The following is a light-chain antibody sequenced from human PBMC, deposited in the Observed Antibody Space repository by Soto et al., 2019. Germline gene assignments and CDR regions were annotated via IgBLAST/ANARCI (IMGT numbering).Light chain of an antibody. J-gene: IGKJ4*01. CDR2: AAS. Sequence: ALRMTQSPSSFSASTGDRVTITCRASQGISRYLAWYQQKPGKAPKLLIYAASTLQSGVPSRFSGSGSGTDFTLTISCLQSEDFATYYCQQYYSYPRTFGGGTKVEIK. CDR1: QGISRY. V-gene: IGKV1-8*01. CDR3: QQYYSYPRT.